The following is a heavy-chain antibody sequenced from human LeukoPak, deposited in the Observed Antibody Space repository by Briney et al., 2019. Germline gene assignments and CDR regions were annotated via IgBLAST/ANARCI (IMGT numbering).Heavy chain of an antibody. CDR2: IYYSGST. J-gene: IGHJ4*02. D-gene: IGHD4-23*01. Sequence: PSETLSLTCTVSGGSISSYYWSWIRQPPGKGLEWIGYIYYSGSTNYNPSLKSRVTISVDTSKNQFSLKLSSVTAADTAVYYCARLVAYGGNPMCFDYWGQGTLVTVSS. CDR1: GGSISSYY. CDR3: ARLVAYGGNPMCFDY. V-gene: IGHV4-59*08.